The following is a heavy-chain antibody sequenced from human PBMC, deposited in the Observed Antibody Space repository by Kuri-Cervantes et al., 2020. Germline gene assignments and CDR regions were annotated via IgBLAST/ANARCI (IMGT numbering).Heavy chain of an antibody. J-gene: IGHJ4*02. CDR1: GFTFSSYS. CDR2: ISSSSSYI. CDR3: ARDMTNYYDSRYYFDY. Sequence: GGSLRLSCAASGFTFSSYSMNWVRQAPGKGLEWVSSISSSSSYIYYADSVKGRFTISRDNAKNSLYLQMNSLRAEDTAVHYCARDMTNYYDSRYYFDYWGQGTLVTVSS. V-gene: IGHV3-21*01. D-gene: IGHD3-22*01.